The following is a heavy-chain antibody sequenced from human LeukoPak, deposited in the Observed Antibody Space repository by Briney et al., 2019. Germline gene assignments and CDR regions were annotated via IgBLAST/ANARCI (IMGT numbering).Heavy chain of an antibody. CDR2: IYYSGST. J-gene: IGHJ5*02. D-gene: IGHD3-22*01. CDR3: ARLYYDSSRYPNWFDP. Sequence: SETLSLTCTVSGGSISSYYWSWIRQPPGKGLEWIGYIYYSGSTNYNPSLKSRVTISADTSKNQFSLKLSSVTAADTAVYYCARLYYDSSRYPNWFDPWGQGTLVTVSS. V-gene: IGHV4-59*08. CDR1: GGSISSYY.